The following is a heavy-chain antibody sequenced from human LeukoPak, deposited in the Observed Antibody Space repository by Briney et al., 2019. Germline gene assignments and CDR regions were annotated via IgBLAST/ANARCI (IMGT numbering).Heavy chain of an antibody. D-gene: IGHD2-15*01. Sequence: ASVKVSCKASGYTFSSYYMHWVRQAPGQGLEWMGIINPSGGSTSYAQKFQGRVTMTRDTSTSTVHMELSSLRSEDTAVYYCARGRITKDAFDIWGQGTMVTVSS. V-gene: IGHV1-46*01. CDR1: GYTFSSYY. J-gene: IGHJ3*02. CDR2: INPSGGST. CDR3: ARGRITKDAFDI.